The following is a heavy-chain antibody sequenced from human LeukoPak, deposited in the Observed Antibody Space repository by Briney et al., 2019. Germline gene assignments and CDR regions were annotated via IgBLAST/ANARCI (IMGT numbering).Heavy chain of an antibody. CDR2: IIPIFGTA. V-gene: IGHV1-69*13. D-gene: IGHD3-10*01. J-gene: IGHJ3*02. CDR3: ARDGSGRNAFDI. Sequence: EASVKASCKASGGTFSSYAISWVRQAPGQGLEWMGGIIPIFGTANYAQKFQGGVTITADESTSTAYMELSSLRSEDTAVYYCARDGSGRNAFDIWGQGTMVTVSS. CDR1: GGTFSSYA.